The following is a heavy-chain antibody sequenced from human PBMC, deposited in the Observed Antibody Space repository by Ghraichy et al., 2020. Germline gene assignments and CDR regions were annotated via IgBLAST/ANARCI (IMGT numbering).Heavy chain of an antibody. Sequence: GGSLRLSCAASGFTFSSYAMHWVRQAPGKGLEWVAVISYDGSNKYYVDSVKGRFTISRDNSKNTLYLQMNSLRAEDTAVYYCARGDLGDPEYFQHWGQGTLVTVSS. J-gene: IGHJ1*01. CDR2: ISYDGSNK. V-gene: IGHV3-30*04. D-gene: IGHD3-10*01. CDR1: GFTFSSYA. CDR3: ARGDLGDPEYFQH.